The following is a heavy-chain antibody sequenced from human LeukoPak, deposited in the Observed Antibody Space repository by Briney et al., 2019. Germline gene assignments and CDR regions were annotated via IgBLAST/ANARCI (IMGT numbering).Heavy chain of an antibody. CDR3: AREVIVVVTSRAFDI. D-gene: IGHD2-15*01. CDR1: GYTFTSYY. Sequence: ASVKVSCKASGYTFTSYYMHWVRQAPGQGLEWMGIINPSGGSTSYAQKFQGRVTMTRDMSTSTVYMELSSLRSEDTAVYYCAREVIVVVTSRAFDIWGQGTMVTVSS. CDR2: INPSGGST. J-gene: IGHJ3*02. V-gene: IGHV1-46*01.